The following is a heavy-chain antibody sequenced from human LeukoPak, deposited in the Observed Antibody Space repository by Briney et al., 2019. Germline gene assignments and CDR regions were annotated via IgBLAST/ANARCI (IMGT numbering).Heavy chain of an antibody. Sequence: GGSLRLSCAASGFTFSSYGMHWVRQAPGKALERVAVIWYDGSNKYYADSVKGRFTISRDNSKNTLYLQMNSLRAEDTAVYYCARGPKRGSYRYNWFDPWGQGTLVTVSS. CDR3: ARGPKRGSYRYNWFDP. CDR2: IWYDGSNK. V-gene: IGHV3-33*01. CDR1: GFTFSSYG. J-gene: IGHJ5*02. D-gene: IGHD3-16*02.